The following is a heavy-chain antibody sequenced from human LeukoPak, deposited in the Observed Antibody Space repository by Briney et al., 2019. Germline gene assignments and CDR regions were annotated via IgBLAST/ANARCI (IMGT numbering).Heavy chain of an antibody. J-gene: IGHJ4*02. V-gene: IGHV5-51*01. D-gene: IGHD6-19*01. CDR1: GYSFTSYW. CDR2: IYPDDSDT. Sequence: HGESLKISCKGSGYSFTSYWIAWVRQMPGKGLEWMGIIYPDDSDTRYSPSFQGQVTITADKSISTAYPQWSSLKASDNAMYYCARQRRSSGWPNDYWGQGTLVTVSP. CDR3: ARQRRSSGWPNDY.